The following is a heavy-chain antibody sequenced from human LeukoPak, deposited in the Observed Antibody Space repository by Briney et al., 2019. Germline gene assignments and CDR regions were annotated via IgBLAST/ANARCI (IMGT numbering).Heavy chain of an antibody. CDR3: ARHDPSAWRTLDY. J-gene: IGHJ4*02. CDR1: GYSFATYW. D-gene: IGHD1-1*01. V-gene: IGHV5-10-1*01. Sequence: KLGEPLTFSCKASGYSFATYWICWVRATPGEGLEWMGGYDITDAYSTYGPSLQGHAINRDNKSITISYLKWNSLTASATAMSYCARHDPSAWRTLDYWGQGTLVTVAT. CDR2: YDITDAYS.